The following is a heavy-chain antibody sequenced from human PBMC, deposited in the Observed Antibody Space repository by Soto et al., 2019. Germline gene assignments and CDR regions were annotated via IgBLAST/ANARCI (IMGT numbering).Heavy chain of an antibody. V-gene: IGHV3-73*01. CDR3: TRREIAAAGTDFDY. Sequence: EVQLVESGGGLVQPGGSLKLSCAASGFTFSGSAMHWVRQASGKGLEWVGRIRSKANSYATAYAASVKGRFTISRDDSKNTAYLQMNSLKTEDTAVYYCTRREIAAAGTDFDYWGQGTLVTVSS. D-gene: IGHD6-13*01. CDR1: GFTFSGSA. J-gene: IGHJ4*02. CDR2: IRSKANSYAT.